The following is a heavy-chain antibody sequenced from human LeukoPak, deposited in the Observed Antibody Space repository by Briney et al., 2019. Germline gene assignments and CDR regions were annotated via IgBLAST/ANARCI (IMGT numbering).Heavy chain of an antibody. Sequence: SETLSLTCTVSGGSISSYYWSWIRQPAGKGLEWIGRIYTSGSTNYNPSLKSRVTMSVDTSKNQFSLKLSSVTAADTAVYYCARESNVLLRFGEPVWGQGTLVTVSS. V-gene: IGHV4-4*07. J-gene: IGHJ4*02. CDR3: ARESNVLLRFGEPV. CDR2: IYTSGST. D-gene: IGHD3-10*01. CDR1: GGSISSYY.